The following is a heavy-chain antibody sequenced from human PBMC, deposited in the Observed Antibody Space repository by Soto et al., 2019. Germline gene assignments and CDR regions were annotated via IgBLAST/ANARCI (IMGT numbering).Heavy chain of an antibody. D-gene: IGHD3-3*01. V-gene: IGHV3-23*01. J-gene: IGHJ3*02. CDR3: AKDLGLRFLEWLLDAFDI. CDR1: GFTFGSNA. CDR2: IDPGGSST. Sequence: GGSLRLSCAASGFTFGSNAMTWVRQAPGKGLEWVSAIDPGGSSTYYADSVKGRFTISRDNSKNTLYLQMNSLRAEDTAVYYCAKDLGLRFLEWLLDAFDIWGQGTMVTVSS.